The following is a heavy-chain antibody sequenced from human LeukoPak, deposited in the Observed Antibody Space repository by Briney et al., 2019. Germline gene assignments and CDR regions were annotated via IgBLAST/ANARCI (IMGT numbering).Heavy chain of an antibody. V-gene: IGHV4-39*07. CDR3: ARVGGYSGYDFDY. D-gene: IGHD5-12*01. CDR2: IYYTGST. CDR1: GGSITSHSYW. J-gene: IGHJ4*02. Sequence: PSETLSLTCTVSGGSITSHSYWWDWIRQPPGKGLEWIGSIYYTGSTFYNPSLESRVTISVDTSKNQFSLRLNSVTAADTAVYYCARVGGYSGYDFDYWGQGTLVTVSS.